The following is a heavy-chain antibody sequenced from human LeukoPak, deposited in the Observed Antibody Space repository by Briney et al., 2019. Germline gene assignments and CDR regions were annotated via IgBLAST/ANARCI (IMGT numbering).Heavy chain of an antibody. CDR2: IYTSGST. CDR1: GGSISSGSYY. V-gene: IGHV4-61*02. Sequence: SQTLSLTRTVSGGSISSGSYYWSWIRQPAGKGLEWIGRIYTSGSTNYNPSLKSRVTISVDTSKNQFSLKLSSVTAADTAVYYCARGDYDYVWGSFLSLDVWGQGTTVTVSS. CDR3: ARGDYDYVWGSFLSLDV. D-gene: IGHD3-16*01. J-gene: IGHJ6*02.